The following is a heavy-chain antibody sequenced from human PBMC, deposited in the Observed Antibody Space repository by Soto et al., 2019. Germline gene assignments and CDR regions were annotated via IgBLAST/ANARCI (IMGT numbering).Heavy chain of an antibody. J-gene: IGHJ4*02. V-gene: IGHV4-39*02. CDR2: VFYNGNT. D-gene: IGHD3-10*01. CDR3: ARVPDWGSGTD. Sequence: QVQLQESGPRLVKPSETLSLTCTVSGGSIRSSSYYWVWIRQPPGRGLEWMGSVFYNGNTYYSPSLKSGITISVDTSQNHFSLRLYAVTAADTAFYHSARVPDWGSGTDWGQGIPVTVSS. CDR1: GGSIRSSSYY.